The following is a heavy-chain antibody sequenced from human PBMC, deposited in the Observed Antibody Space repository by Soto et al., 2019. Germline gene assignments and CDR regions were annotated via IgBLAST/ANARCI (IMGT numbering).Heavy chain of an antibody. V-gene: IGHV3-33*01. J-gene: IGHJ4*02. CDR3: ASDAHSGSDDY. D-gene: IGHD1-26*01. CDR2: IWYDGSNK. CDR1: GFTFSSYG. Sequence: QVQLVESGGGVVQPGRSLRLSCAASGFTFSSYGMHWVRQAPGKGLEWVAVIWYDGSNKYYADSVKGRFTISRDNSKNTLYLQMNSLRAEDTAVYYCASDAHSGSDDYWGQGTLVTVSS.